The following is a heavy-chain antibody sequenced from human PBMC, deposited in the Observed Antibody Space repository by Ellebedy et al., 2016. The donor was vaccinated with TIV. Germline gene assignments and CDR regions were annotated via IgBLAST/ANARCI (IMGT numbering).Heavy chain of an antibody. CDR1: GGSISSSNW. CDR2: IYHSGSA. Sequence: SETLSLTCAVSGGSISSSNWWSWVCQPPGKGLEWIGEIYHSGSANYNPSLKSRVTISVDKSKNQFSLKLSSVTAADTAVYYCARGGTAMVTVHDYWGQGTLVTVSS. D-gene: IGHD5-18*01. CDR3: ARGGTAMVTVHDY. J-gene: IGHJ4*02. V-gene: IGHV4-4*02.